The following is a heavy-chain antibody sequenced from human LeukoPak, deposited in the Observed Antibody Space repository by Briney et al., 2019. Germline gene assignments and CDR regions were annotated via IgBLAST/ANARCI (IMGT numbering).Heavy chain of an antibody. CDR3: ASALQWLVGFDY. D-gene: IGHD6-19*01. CDR1: GFTFSSYS. J-gene: IGHJ4*02. Sequence: PGGSLRLACAAYGFTFSSYSMRWVRQAGGKGGGWFSYISSSSSTIYYPDSVKGRFTISRDNAKISLYLQMNSLRAEDTAVYYCASALQWLVGFDYWGQGTLVTVSS. CDR2: ISSSSSTI. V-gene: IGHV3-48*04.